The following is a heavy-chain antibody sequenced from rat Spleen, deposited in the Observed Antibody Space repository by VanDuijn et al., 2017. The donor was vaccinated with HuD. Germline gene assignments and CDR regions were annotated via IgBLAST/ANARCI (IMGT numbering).Heavy chain of an antibody. D-gene: IGHD3-1*01. CDR1: GFSLTSNS. J-gene: IGHJ2*01. CDR2: IWSGGST. CDR3: TTHPRY. Sequence: QVQLKESGPGLVQPSQTLSLTCTVSGFSLTSNSVSWVRQPPGKGLEWMGAIWSGGSTDYNSALKSRLSISRDTSKNQVFLKMNSLQTDDTGTYYCTTHPRYWGQGVMVTVSS. V-gene: IGHV2-1*01.